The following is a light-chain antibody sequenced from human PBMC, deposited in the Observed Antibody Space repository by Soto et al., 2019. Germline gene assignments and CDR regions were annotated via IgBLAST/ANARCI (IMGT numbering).Light chain of an antibody. CDR1: NSNIGAGYD. J-gene: IGLJ1*01. CDR2: GNI. V-gene: IGLV1-40*01. Sequence: QSVLAQPPSVSGAPGQRVTISCTGSNSNIGAGYDVHWYQQLPGTAPKLLIYGNINRPSGVPDRFSGSKSGTSASLAIIGLQAEDEADYYCQSYDSSRNGYVFGTGTKLTVL. CDR3: QSYDSSRNGYV.